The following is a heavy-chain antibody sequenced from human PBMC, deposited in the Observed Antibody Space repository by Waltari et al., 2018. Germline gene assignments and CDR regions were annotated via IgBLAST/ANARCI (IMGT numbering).Heavy chain of an antibody. J-gene: IGHJ4*02. CDR3: ARLPSSGWHDHFDY. D-gene: IGHD6-19*01. Sequence: EVQLVQSGAQVKQPGESLKISCKGFGYSFTIYCIGLVRQMPGKGLEWLGNIYPCDSDTRYSPSFQGQATISADKPISTAYLEGSSRKASDTAMYYCARLPSSGWHDHFDYWGQGTLFTVPS. CDR2: IYPCDSDT. V-gene: IGHV5-51*04. CDR1: GYSFTIYC.